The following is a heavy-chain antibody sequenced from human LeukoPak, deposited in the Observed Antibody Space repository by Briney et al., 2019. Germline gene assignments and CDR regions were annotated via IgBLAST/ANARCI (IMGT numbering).Heavy chain of an antibody. CDR2: ISSGSTSK. V-gene: IGHV3-21*01. CDR1: GFTFSTYS. D-gene: IGHD3-16*01. Sequence: GGSLRLSCAASGFTFSTYSMQWVRQAPGKGLEWVSAISSGSTSKHYADSVKGRFTISRDNAKNSVYLQVNSLRVEDTAVYYCARGTIGGARGLDYWGQGTLVTVSS. J-gene: IGHJ4*02. CDR3: ARGTIGGARGLDY.